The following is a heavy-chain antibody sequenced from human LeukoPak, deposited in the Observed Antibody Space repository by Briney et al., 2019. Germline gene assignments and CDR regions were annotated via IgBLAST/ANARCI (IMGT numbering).Heavy chain of an antibody. J-gene: IGHJ4*02. Sequence: GGSLRLSCAASGFTLSSYGMHWVRQAPGKGLEWVAVIWYDGSNKYYADSVKGRFTISRDNSKNTLYLQMNSLRAEDTAVYYCARDRDSSGWFDYWGQGTLVTVSS. CDR2: IWYDGSNK. V-gene: IGHV3-33*01. CDR3: ARDRDSSGWFDY. D-gene: IGHD6-19*01. CDR1: GFTLSSYG.